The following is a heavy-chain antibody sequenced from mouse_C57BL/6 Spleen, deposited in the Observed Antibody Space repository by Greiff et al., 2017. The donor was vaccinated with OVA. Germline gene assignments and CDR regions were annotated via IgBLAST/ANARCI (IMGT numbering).Heavy chain of an antibody. CDR3: ARWDGYYGFDY. CDR1: GYTFTDYY. CDR2: IYPGSGNT. J-gene: IGHJ2*01. V-gene: IGHV1-76*01. Sequence: VKLQQSGAELVRPGASVKLSCKASGYTFTDYYINWVKQRPGQGLEWIARIYPGSGNTYYNEKFKGKATLTAEKSSSTAYMQLSSLTSEDSAVYFCARWDGYYGFDYWGQGTTLTVSS. D-gene: IGHD2-3*01.